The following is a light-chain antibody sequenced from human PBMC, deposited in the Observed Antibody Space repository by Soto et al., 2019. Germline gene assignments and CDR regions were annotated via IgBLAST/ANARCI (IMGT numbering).Light chain of an antibody. Sequence: QSVLTQPPSASGTPGQGVTISCSGSSSNIGSNYVYWYQQLPGTAPKLLIYNNYQRPSGVPDRFSGSKSGTSASLAISGLRSEDEADYFCSAWDASLSGYVFGAGTKVT. CDR3: SAWDASLSGYV. V-gene: IGLV1-47*02. CDR1: SSNIGSNY. CDR2: NNY. J-gene: IGLJ1*01.